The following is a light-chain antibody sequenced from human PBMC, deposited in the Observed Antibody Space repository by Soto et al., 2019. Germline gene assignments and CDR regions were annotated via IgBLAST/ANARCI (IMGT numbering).Light chain of an antibody. CDR1: SSDVGGYNY. CDR3: SSYTSTNTVV. Sequence: QSALTQPASVSGSPGQSIAISCTGTSSDVGGYNYVSWYQQHPGKAPKLMIFEVTNRPSGVSNRFSGSKSDNTASLTISGLQAEDEADYYCSSYTSTNTVVFGTGTKLTVL. CDR2: EVT. V-gene: IGLV2-14*01. J-gene: IGLJ1*01.